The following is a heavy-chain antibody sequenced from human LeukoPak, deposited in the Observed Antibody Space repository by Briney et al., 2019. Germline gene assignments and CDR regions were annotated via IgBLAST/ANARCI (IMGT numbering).Heavy chain of an antibody. V-gene: IGHV3-30*18. D-gene: IGHD4-17*01. CDR2: ITYDGSNK. J-gene: IGHJ4*02. CDR1: GFTFSSNG. CDR3: AKDRYGDYLRSFDY. Sequence: PGGSLRLSCAASGFTFSSNGMHWVRQAPGKGLEWVAVITYDGSNKYYTDSVRGRFTISRDNSENTQYLQMNSLRAENTALYYGAKDRYGDYLRSFDYWGQGTLVTVSS.